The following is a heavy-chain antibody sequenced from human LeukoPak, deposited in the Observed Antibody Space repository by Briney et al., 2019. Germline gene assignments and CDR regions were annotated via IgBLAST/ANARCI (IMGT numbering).Heavy chain of an antibody. Sequence: SVKVSCKASGGTFSSYAISWVRQAPGQGLEWMGGIIPIFGTANYAQKFQGRVTITADKSTSTAYMELSSLRSEDTAVYYCASQNGVVVAASSQSWFDPWGQGTLVTVSS. CDR3: ASQNGVVVAASSQSWFDP. CDR1: GGTFSSYA. J-gene: IGHJ5*02. CDR2: IIPIFGTA. V-gene: IGHV1-69*06. D-gene: IGHD2-15*01.